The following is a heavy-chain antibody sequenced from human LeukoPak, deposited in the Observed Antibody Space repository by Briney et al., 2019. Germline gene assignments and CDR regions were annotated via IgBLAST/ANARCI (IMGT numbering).Heavy chain of an antibody. CDR2: IRSGGSTV. CDR3: ARVIIVGAPGI. J-gene: IGHJ3*02. CDR1: GFTFSSYE. Sequence: GGSLRLSCAASGFTFSSYEMNWVRQAPGKGLECVSYIRSGGSTVHYADSVKGRFTISRDNAKNSLYLQMNSLRAEATAVYYCARVIIVGAPGIWGQGTMVTVSS. D-gene: IGHD1-26*01. V-gene: IGHV3-48*03.